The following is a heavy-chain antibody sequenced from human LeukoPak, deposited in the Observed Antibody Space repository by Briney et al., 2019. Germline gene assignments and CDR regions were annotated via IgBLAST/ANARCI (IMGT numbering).Heavy chain of an antibody. D-gene: IGHD3-22*01. CDR3: ARAEDHYDSSGSIDFDY. V-gene: IGHV3-30-3*01. J-gene: IGHJ4*02. Sequence: GRSLRLSCAASGFTFSSYAMHWVRQAPGKGLEWVAVISYDGSNKYYADSVKGRFTIPRDNSKNTLYLQMNSLRAEDTAVYYCARAEDHYDSSGSIDFDYWGQGTLVTVSS. CDR2: ISYDGSNK. CDR1: GFTFSSYA.